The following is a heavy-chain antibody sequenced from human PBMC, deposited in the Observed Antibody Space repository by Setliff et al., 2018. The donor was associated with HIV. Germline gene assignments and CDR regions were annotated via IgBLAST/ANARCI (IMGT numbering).Heavy chain of an antibody. CDR1: GGSISSHY. D-gene: IGHD3-16*02. Sequence: PSETLSLTCTVSGGSISSHYWTWIRQPPGRGLEWIGYIDYSGSTNQNPSLKSRVTMSVDTSKNQSSLRLSSVTAADTAKYFCVRHGPSQNLVTALDYWGQGTLVTVSS. J-gene: IGHJ4*02. V-gene: IGHV4-59*11. CDR2: IDYSGST. CDR3: VRHGPSQNLVTALDY.